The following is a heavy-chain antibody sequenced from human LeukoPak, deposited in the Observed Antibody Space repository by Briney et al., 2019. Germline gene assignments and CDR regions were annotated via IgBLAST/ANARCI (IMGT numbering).Heavy chain of an antibody. J-gene: IGHJ4*02. CDR1: GYTFTSYY. D-gene: IGHD4-17*01. CDR3: ARGATVTTWDY. V-gene: IGHV1-46*01. Sequence: RASVTVSCKASGYTFTSYYMHGVRQAPGQGLEWMGIISPSGASTTYAQNFQGRVTMTRDMSTSTVYMELSSLKSEDTAVYYCARGATVTTWDYWGQGTLVTVSS. CDR2: ISPSGAST.